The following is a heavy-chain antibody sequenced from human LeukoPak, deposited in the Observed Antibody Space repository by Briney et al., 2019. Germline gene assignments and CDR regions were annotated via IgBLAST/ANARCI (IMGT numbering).Heavy chain of an antibody. D-gene: IGHD6-6*01. J-gene: IGHJ4*02. CDR2: INPNSGDT. CDR1: GYTFTSYG. V-gene: IGHV1-2*02. Sequence: GASVKVSCKASGYTFTSYGISWVRQAPGQGLEWMGWINPNSGDTNYAQKFQGRVTMTRDTSISTAYMELSGLRSGDTAVYYCARDGTAARPGYWGQGTLVTVSS. CDR3: ARDGTAARPGY.